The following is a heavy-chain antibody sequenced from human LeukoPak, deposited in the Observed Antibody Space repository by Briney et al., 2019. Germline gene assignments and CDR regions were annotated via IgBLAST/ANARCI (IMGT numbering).Heavy chain of an antibody. CDR2: ISYDGSNK. V-gene: IGHV3-30*04. CDR3: ARDRIQLWFGAFDI. J-gene: IGHJ3*02. D-gene: IGHD5-18*01. Sequence: GGSLRLSCAASGFTFSSYAMHWVRQAPGKGLEWVAVISYDGSNKYYADSVKGRFTISRDNSKNTLYLQMNSLRAEDTAVYYCARDRIQLWFGAFDIWGQGTMVTVSS. CDR1: GFTFSSYA.